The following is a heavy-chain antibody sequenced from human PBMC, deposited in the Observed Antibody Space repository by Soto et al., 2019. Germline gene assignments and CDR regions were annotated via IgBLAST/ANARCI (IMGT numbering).Heavy chain of an antibody. D-gene: IGHD1-26*01. CDR2: INHSGST. CDR3: ARGGGRYYPDY. CDR1: GGSFSGYY. V-gene: IGHV4-34*01. Sequence: QVQLQQWGAGLLKPSETLSLTCAVYGGSFSGYYWSWIRQPPGKGLEWIGEINHSGSTNYNPSLKSRVTISVDTSKNQISLRLSSVTAADTAVYYCARGGGRYYPDYWGQGALVTVSS. J-gene: IGHJ4*02.